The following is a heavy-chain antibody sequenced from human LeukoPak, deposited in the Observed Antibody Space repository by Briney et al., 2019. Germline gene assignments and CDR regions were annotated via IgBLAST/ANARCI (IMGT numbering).Heavy chain of an antibody. J-gene: IGHJ5*02. CDR2: IYYSVST. Sequence: SLTLSLTCAVSGGSISSGEYYWSWIRQPPGKGLEWIGYIYYSVSTYYNPSLKSRLTISVDTSNSQFSLRLTSVTAADTAVYYCARDKVGATNWLDPWGQGTLVTVSS. D-gene: IGHD1-26*01. V-gene: IGHV4-30-4*01. CDR3: ARDKVGATNWLDP. CDR1: GGSISSGEYY.